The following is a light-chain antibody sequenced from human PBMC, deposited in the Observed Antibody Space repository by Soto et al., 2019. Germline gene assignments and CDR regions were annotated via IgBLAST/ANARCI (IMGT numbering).Light chain of an antibody. J-gene: IGKJ4*01. CDR2: GAS. CDR3: QQYNNWPPST. Sequence: EIVMRQSPATLSVSPGERATLSCRASQSVSSNLAWYQQKPGQAPRLLIYGASTRATGIPARFSGSGSGTEFTLTISSLQSEDFAVYYCQQYNNWPPSTFGGGTKVDI. CDR1: QSVSSN. V-gene: IGKV3-15*01.